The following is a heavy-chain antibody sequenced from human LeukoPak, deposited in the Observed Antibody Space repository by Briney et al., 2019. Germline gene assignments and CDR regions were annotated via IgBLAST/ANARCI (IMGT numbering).Heavy chain of an antibody. V-gene: IGHV4-34*01. CDR2: INHSGST. Sequence: SETLSPTCAVYGGSFSGYYWSWIRQPPGKGLEWIGEINHSGSTNYNPSLKSRVTISVDTSKNQFSLKLSSVTAADTAVYYCHYYDSSGYFYYFDYWGQGTLVTVSS. CDR1: GGSFSGYY. J-gene: IGHJ4*02. CDR3: HYYDSSGYFYYFDY. D-gene: IGHD3-22*01.